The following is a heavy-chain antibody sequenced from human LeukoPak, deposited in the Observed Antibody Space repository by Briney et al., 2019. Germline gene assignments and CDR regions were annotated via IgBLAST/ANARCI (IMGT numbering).Heavy chain of an antibody. CDR3: ARAATPGNTPRMTVVPYYFDY. V-gene: IGHV4-59*01. D-gene: IGHD3-22*01. CDR2: IYYSGST. CDR1: GGSISSYY. J-gene: IGHJ4*02. Sequence: SETLSLTCTVSGGSISSYYWSWIRQPLGKGLEWIGYIYYSGSTNYNPSLKSRVTISVDTSKNHFSLKLTAVTAADTAVYYCARAATPGNTPRMTVVPYYFDYWGQGTPVTVSS.